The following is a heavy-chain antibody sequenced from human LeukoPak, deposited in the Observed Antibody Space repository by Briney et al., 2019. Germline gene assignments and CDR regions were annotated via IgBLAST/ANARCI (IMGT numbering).Heavy chain of an antibody. D-gene: IGHD2-15*01. J-gene: IGHJ6*02. CDR1: GFTFSSYG. Sequence: GGFLRLSCAASGFTFSSYGMHWVRQAPGKGLEWVAVIWYDGSNKYYADSVKGRFTISRDNSKNTLYLQMNSLRAEDTAVYYCARDSLEVVHPKVGMDVWGQGTTVTVSS. CDR2: IWYDGSNK. V-gene: IGHV3-33*01. CDR3: ARDSLEVVHPKVGMDV.